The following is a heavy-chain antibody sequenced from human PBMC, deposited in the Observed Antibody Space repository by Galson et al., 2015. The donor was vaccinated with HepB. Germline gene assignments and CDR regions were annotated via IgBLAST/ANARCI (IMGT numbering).Heavy chain of an antibody. Sequence: SVKVSCKASGYTFTSYGISWVRQAPGQGLEWMGWISAYTGNTNYAQKLQGRVTMTTDTSTSTAYMELRSLRSDDTAVYYCARLQYSSSWYTGRGYYYYMDVWGKGTTVTVSS. CDR1: GYTFTSYG. CDR3: ARLQYSSSWYTGRGYYYYMDV. V-gene: IGHV1-18*01. J-gene: IGHJ6*03. D-gene: IGHD6-13*01. CDR2: ISAYTGNT.